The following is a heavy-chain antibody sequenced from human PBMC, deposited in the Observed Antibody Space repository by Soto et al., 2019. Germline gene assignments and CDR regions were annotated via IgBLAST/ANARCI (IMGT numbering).Heavy chain of an antibody. CDR3: ASDTWIQLNY. CDR1: GFTFSSYS. CDR2: ISSSSSYI. Sequence: EVQLVESGGGLVKPGGSLRLSCAASGFTFSSYSMNWVRQAPGKGLEWVSSISSSSSYIYYADSVKGRFTISRDNAKNSLYLQMNSLRAEDTAVYYCASDTWIQLNYWDQGTLVTVSS. V-gene: IGHV3-21*01. J-gene: IGHJ4*02. D-gene: IGHD5-18*01.